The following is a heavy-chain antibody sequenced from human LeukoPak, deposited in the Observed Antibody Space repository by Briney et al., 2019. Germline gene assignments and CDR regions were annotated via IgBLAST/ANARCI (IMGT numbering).Heavy chain of an antibody. CDR1: GYTFTSYD. V-gene: IGHV1-8*01. CDR3: ARGPGYSSGWSTGMPKGWFDP. Sequence: ASVKVSCKTSGYTFTSYDINWVRQATGQGLEWMGWMNPNSGNTGYAQKFQGRGTMTRNTSINTAYMELSSLRSEDTAVYYCARGPGYSSGWSTGMPKGWFDPWGQGTLVTVSS. CDR2: MNPNSGNT. J-gene: IGHJ5*02. D-gene: IGHD6-19*01.